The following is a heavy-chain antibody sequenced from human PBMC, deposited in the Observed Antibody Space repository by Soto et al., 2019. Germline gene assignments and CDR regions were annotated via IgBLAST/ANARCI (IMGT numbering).Heavy chain of an antibody. D-gene: IGHD3-10*01. CDR1: GFTFSNSA. CDR2: ISGSGGSK. CDR3: AKGAYGSGSYDC. J-gene: IGHJ4*02. Sequence: PGGSLRLSCAASGFTFSNSAMTWVRQSPGKGLEWVSGISGSGGSKSYADSVKGRFTISRDNSKNTLYLQMNSLGAEDTATYYCAKGAYGSGSYDCWGQGTLVTVSS. V-gene: IGHV3-23*01.